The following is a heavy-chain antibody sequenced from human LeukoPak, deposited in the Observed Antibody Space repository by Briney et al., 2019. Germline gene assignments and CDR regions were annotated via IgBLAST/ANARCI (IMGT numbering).Heavy chain of an antibody. CDR2: ISSSGSTI. CDR3: ARASFLAPKAFDY. D-gene: IGHD2/OR15-2a*01. Sequence: GGSLRLSCAASGFTFSSYEMNWVRQAPGRGLEWVSYISSSGSTIYYADSVKGRFTISRDNAKNSLYLQMDSLRAEDTAVYYCARASFLAPKAFDYWGQGTLVTVSS. V-gene: IGHV3-48*03. CDR1: GFTFSSYE. J-gene: IGHJ4*02.